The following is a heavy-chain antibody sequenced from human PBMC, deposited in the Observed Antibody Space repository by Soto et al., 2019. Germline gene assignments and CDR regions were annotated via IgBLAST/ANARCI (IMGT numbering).Heavy chain of an antibody. CDR1: GGSFSGYY. CDR2: INHSGST. Sequence: SETLSLTCAVYGGSFSGYYWSWIRQPPGKGLEWIGEINHSGSTNYNPSLKSRVAISVDTSKNQFSLKLSSVTAADTAVYYCARDTYSSRSYYFDYWGQGTLVTVSS. CDR3: ARDTYSSRSYYFDY. V-gene: IGHV4-34*01. J-gene: IGHJ4*02. D-gene: IGHD6-13*01.